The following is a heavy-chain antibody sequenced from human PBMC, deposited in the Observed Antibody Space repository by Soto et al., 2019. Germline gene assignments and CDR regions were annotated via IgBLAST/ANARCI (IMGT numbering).Heavy chain of an antibody. CDR1: GFSLSADGVG. V-gene: IGHV2-5*02. J-gene: IGHJ3*01. CDR3: AHAYGGTSWPNDAVDV. Sequence: QIPLKESGPTLVKPTQTLTMTCTFSGFSLSADGVGVGWIRQPPGKALEWLALIYWDDDQRYSPSLKTRLTITKDTSKNQVVLTMTNMDPVDTATYYCAHAYGGTSWPNDAVDVWGHGTVVTVSS. D-gene: IGHD2-2*01. CDR2: IYWDDDQ.